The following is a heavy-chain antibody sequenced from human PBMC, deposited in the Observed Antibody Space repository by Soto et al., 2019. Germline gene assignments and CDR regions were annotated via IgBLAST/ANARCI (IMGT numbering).Heavy chain of an antibody. CDR1: GGSISSSSYY. CDR2: IYYSGST. Sequence: SETLSLTCTVSGGSISSSSYYWGWIRQPPGKGLEWIGSIYYSGSTYYNPSLKSRVTISVDTSKNQFSLKLSSVTAADTAVYYCARQDYGDYGGIRWFDPWGQGTLVTVSS. CDR3: ARQDYGDYGGIRWFDP. J-gene: IGHJ5*02. V-gene: IGHV4-39*01. D-gene: IGHD4-17*01.